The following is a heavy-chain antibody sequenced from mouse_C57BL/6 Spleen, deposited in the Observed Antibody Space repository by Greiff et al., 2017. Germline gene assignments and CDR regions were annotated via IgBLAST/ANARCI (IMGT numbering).Heavy chain of an antibody. CDR1: GYAFSSSW. J-gene: IGHJ2*01. Sequence: QVQLQQSGPELVKPGASVKISCKASGYAFSSSWMNWVKQRPGKGLEWIGRIYPGDGDTNYNGKFKGKATLTADKSPSTAYMQLSSLTSEDSAVYFCARSHYGSPFDYWGQGTTLTVSS. CDR2: IYPGDGDT. V-gene: IGHV1-82*01. CDR3: ARSHYGSPFDY. D-gene: IGHD1-1*01.